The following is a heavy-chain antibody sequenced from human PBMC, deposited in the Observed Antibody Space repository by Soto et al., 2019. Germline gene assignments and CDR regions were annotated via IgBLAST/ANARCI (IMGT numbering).Heavy chain of an antibody. J-gene: IGHJ4*01. CDR2: INYRGTT. CDR1: GGSINRDRYY. D-gene: IGHD5-18*01. Sequence: QVHLQESGPGLVKPSQTLSLTCTVSGGSINRDRYYWSWIRQHPEKGLEGIGYINYRGTTYYNPSLETRLIISVDTSKNQFSLQLTSVIAAYTALYYCARESYSFGRAFDIWGHGTQVTVSS. V-gene: IGHV4-31*03. CDR3: ARESYSFGRAFDI.